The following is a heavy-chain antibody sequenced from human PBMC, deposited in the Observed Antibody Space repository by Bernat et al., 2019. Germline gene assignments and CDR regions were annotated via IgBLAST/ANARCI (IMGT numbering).Heavy chain of an antibody. V-gene: IGHV3-23*01. J-gene: IGHJ4*02. CDR1: GFTFSSYA. Sequence: EVQLLESGGGLVQPGGSLRLSCAASGFTFSSYAMSWVRQAPGKGLEWVSAISGSGGSTYYADSVKGRFTITRNNSKNTLYLQMNSLRAEDTAVYCCAKDWGFDGGSGYFGGSGYWGQGTLVTVSS. D-gene: IGHD3-22*01. CDR2: ISGSGGST. CDR3: AKDWGFDGGSGYFGGSGY.